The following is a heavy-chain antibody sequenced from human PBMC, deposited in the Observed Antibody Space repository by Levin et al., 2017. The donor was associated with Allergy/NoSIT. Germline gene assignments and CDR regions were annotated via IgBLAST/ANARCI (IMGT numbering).Heavy chain of an antibody. CDR1: GFIFDDYA. CDR3: ARDLVAYGGVTGTFGY. D-gene: IGHD3-16*01. CDR2: ISWNGDST. J-gene: IGHJ4*02. Sequence: GESLKISCEASGFIFDDYAMSWVRHTPGKGLEWVSGISWNGDSTGYADFVKGRFTISRERGKNSLYLQMNSLRVEDTAIYYCARDLVAYGGVTGTFGYWGQGSLVTGSS. V-gene: IGHV3-20*04.